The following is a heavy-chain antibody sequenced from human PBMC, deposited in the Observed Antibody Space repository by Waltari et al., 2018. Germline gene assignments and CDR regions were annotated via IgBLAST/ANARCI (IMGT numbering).Heavy chain of an antibody. V-gene: IGHV4-34*01. D-gene: IGHD1-20*01. CDR3: ARGRRYFIDYYYYMDV. Sequence: QVQLQQWGAGLLKPSETLSLTCAVYGGSFSGYYWSWIRQPPGKGLEWIGEINHSGRTNYNPSLKSRVTISVETSKNQFSLKLSSVTAADTAVYYCARGRRYFIDYYYYMDVWGKGTTVTVSS. CDR2: INHSGRT. CDR1: GGSFSGYY. J-gene: IGHJ6*03.